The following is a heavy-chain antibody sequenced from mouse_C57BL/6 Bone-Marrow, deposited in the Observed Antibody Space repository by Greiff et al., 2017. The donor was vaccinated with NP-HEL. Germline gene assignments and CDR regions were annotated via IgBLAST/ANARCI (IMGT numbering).Heavy chain of an antibody. CDR2: ISSGGSYT. Sequence: VQLKESGGDLVKPGGSLKLSCAASGFTFSSYGMSWVRQTPDKRLEWVATISSGGSYTYYPDSVKGRFTISRDNAKNTLYLQMSSLKSEDTAMYYCARRGIVTFDYWGQGTTLTVSS. D-gene: IGHD2-5*01. CDR3: ARRGIVTFDY. J-gene: IGHJ2*01. V-gene: IGHV5-6*01. CDR1: GFTFSSYG.